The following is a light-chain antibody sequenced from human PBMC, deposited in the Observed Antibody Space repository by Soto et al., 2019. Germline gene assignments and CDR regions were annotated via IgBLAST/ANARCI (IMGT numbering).Light chain of an antibody. CDR2: AAS. J-gene: IGKJ1*01. V-gene: IGKV3-20*01. Sequence: EIVLTQSPCTLSLSPGERATLSCRASQSVSSSYLAWYQQKPGQTPRLLIYAASSRATGIPDRFSGSGSGTDFTLTISRLEPEDFAVYYCQQYGSSPTGTFGQGTKVDIK. CDR1: QSVSSSY. CDR3: QQYGSSPTGT.